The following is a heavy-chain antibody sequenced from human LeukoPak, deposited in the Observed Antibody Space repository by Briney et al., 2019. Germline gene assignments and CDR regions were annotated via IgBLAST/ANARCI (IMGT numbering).Heavy chain of an antibody. CDR2: ISTSGST. J-gene: IGHJ4*02. Sequence: SETLSLTCTVSGYSISSGYYWGWIRQPPGKGLEWIGRISTSGSTNYNPSLKSRVTMSVDTSKNQFSLKLSSVTAADTAVYYCARDRYHYDSSGYVFHYWGQGTLVTVSS. V-gene: IGHV4-38-2*02. D-gene: IGHD3-22*01. CDR3: ARDRYHYDSSGYVFHY. CDR1: GYSISSGYY.